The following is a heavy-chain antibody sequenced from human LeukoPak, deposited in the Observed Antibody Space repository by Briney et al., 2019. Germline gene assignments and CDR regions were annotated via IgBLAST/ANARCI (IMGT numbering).Heavy chain of an antibody. Sequence: GGSLRLSCAASGFTFSFYAMSWVPQAPGKGLEWVSAISGSGGSTYYADSVKGRFTISRDNSKNTLYLQMNSLRAEDTAVYYCAKDRTNYYDSGPTWSWFDPWGQGTLVTVSS. V-gene: IGHV3-23*01. D-gene: IGHD3-10*01. CDR3: AKDRTNYYDSGPTWSWFDP. CDR2: ISGSGGST. CDR1: GFTFSFYA. J-gene: IGHJ5*02.